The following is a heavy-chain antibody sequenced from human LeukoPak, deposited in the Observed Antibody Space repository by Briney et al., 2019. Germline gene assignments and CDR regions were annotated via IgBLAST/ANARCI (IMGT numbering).Heavy chain of an antibody. V-gene: IGHV3-43*02. CDR3: AKDKAYGDYVDY. CDR1: RFTFDDYA. D-gene: IGHD4-17*01. CDR2: TSGDGGTT. J-gene: IGHJ4*02. Sequence: QTGGSLRLSCAASRFTFDDYAMPWVRQAPGKGLEWVSLTSGDGGTTYYADSVKGRFTISRDNSKNSLYLQMDSLRTEDTALYYCAKDKAYGDYVDYWGQGTLVTVSS.